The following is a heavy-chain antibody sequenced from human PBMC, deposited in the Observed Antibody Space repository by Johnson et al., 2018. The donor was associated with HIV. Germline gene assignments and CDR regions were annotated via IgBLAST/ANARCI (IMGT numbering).Heavy chain of an antibody. V-gene: IGHV3-66*01. Sequence: VQLVESGGALVQPGGSLRLSCAASGFTVSSNYMNWVRQAPGKGLEWVSVLYSGDNTFHADSVKGRFIISRDNSKNTLYLQMNSLRAEDTAVYFCARAYTYGAFDLWGQGTLVTVSS. D-gene: IGHD3-16*01. CDR2: LYSGDNT. CDR3: ARAYTYGAFDL. CDR1: GFTVSSNY. J-gene: IGHJ3*01.